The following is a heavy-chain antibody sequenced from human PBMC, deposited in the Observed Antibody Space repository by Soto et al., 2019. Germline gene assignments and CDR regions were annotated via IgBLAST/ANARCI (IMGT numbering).Heavy chain of an antibody. D-gene: IGHD4-17*01. CDR3: AHRLGYGVNLWFDP. CDR1: GFSLSTSGVG. V-gene: IGHV2-5*02. Sequence: QITLKESGPPLVKPTQTLTLTCTFSGFSLSTSGVGVGWIRQPPGKALEWLALIYWDDDKRYSPSLKSTLTITKDTSKNQVVLTMTNMDPVDTATYYCAHRLGYGVNLWFDPWGQGTLVTVSS. J-gene: IGHJ5*02. CDR2: IYWDDDK.